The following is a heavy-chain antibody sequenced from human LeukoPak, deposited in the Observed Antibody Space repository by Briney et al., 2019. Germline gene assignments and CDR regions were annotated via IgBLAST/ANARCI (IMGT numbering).Heavy chain of an antibody. V-gene: IGHV3-48*03. CDR3: ARENSGSYYQFDC. CDR2: ISSSGSTI. D-gene: IGHD1-26*01. J-gene: IGHJ4*02. CDR1: GFTFSSYE. Sequence: SGGSLRLSCAASGFTFSSYEMNWVRQAPGKGLEWVSYISSSGSTIYYADSVKGRFPISRDNAKNSLYLKMNSLRPEDTAVYYCARENSGSYYQFDCWGQGTLVTVSS.